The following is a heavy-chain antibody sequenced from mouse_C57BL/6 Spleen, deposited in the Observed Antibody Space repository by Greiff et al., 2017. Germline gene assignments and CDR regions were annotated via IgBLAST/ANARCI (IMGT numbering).Heavy chain of an antibody. CDR2: INYDGSST. CDR3: ARERQLRLPYYAMDY. D-gene: IGHD3-2*02. V-gene: IGHV5-16*01. J-gene: IGHJ4*01. CDR1: GFTFSDYY. Sequence: EVKLMESEGGLVQPGRSMKLSCTASGFTFSDYYMAWVRQVPEKGLEWVANINYDGSSTYYLDSLKSRFIISRDNAKNILYLQMSSLKSEDTATYYCARERQLRLPYYAMDYWGQGTSVTVSS.